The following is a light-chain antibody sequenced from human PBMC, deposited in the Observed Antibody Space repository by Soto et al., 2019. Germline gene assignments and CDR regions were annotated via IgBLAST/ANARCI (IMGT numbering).Light chain of an antibody. CDR1: SSDLGAYDY. V-gene: IGLV2-14*01. CDR2: EVN. CDR3: SSYANSGTSYV. Sequence: QSVLTQPASVSASPGQSITISCTGTSSDLGAYDYVSWYQHHPGKAPKLMIFEVNSRPSGVSHRFSGSKSGSTASLTISGLQAEDEADYYCSSYANSGTSYVFGTGTKVTVL. J-gene: IGLJ1*01.